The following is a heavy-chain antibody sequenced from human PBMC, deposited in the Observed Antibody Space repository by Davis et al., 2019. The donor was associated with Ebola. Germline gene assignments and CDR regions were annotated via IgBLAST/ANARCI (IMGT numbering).Heavy chain of an antibody. CDR2: IGTAGDT. J-gene: IGHJ4*02. D-gene: IGHD5-18*01. V-gene: IGHV3-13*01. CDR3: ARVRFGDTAVDY. CDR1: GFTFSSYD. Sequence: PGGSLRLSCAASGFTFSSYDMHWVHQGTGKGLEWVSAIGTAGDTYYPGSVKGRFTISRENAKNSLYLQMNSLRAEDTAVYYCARVRFGDTAVDYWGQGTLVTVSS.